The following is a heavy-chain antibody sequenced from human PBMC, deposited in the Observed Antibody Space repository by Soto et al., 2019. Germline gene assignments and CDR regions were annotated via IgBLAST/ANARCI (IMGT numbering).Heavy chain of an antibody. CDR3: ARAQRIQLWASGMDV. V-gene: IGHV1-69*13. Sequence: SLKVSCKASGGTFSTYSITWVRQAPGQGLEWMGGIIPIFATTTYAQKFQGRVTITADESTSTAYMELSSLRSEDAAVYYCARAQRIQLWASGMDVWGQGTTVTVSS. CDR1: GGTFSTYS. CDR2: IIPIFATT. J-gene: IGHJ6*02. D-gene: IGHD5-18*01.